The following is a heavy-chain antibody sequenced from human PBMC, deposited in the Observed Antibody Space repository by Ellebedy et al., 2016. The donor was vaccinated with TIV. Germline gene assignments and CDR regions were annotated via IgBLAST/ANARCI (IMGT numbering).Heavy chain of an antibody. V-gene: IGHV3-30*04. Sequence: GESLKISCATSGFTFSDSALHWVRPAPGKGLEWVAVMSSDGNNQFYADSVKGRFSISRDNSKTTVYLQMSSLRADDTAVYYCAREYRGYDSVFDSWGQGILVTVS. CDR2: MSSDGNNQ. J-gene: IGHJ4*02. CDR3: AREYRGYDSVFDS. CDR1: GFTFSDSA. D-gene: IGHD5-12*01.